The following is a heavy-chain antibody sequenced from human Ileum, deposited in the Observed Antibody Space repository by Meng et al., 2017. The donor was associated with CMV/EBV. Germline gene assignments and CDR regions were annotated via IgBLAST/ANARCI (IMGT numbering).Heavy chain of an antibody. D-gene: IGHD6-19*01. J-gene: IGHJ4*02. V-gene: IGHV4-59*01. CDR1: GGSISEYY. Sequence: SQTLSLTCTVSGGSISEYYWSWIRQPPGKGLEWVGYMYYNWSGNYNPSLKSRVTISLRTSKTQFSLKLSSVTAADPAGYYCAHGAVAGTAYWGQGTLVTVSS. CDR3: AHGAVAGTAY. CDR2: MYYNWSG.